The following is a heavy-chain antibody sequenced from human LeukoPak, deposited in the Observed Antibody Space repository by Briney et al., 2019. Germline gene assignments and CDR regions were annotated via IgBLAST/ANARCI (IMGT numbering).Heavy chain of an antibody. CDR2: IRCDRSNK. CDR3: AKGIFKFFDSSGGGTDY. J-gene: IGHJ4*02. CDR1: GFTFSSYG. D-gene: IGHD3-22*01. V-gene: IGHV3-33*06. Sequence: GGSLRLSCAASGFTFSSYGMHWVRQAPGKGLEWVAAIRCDRSNKYYADSVKGRFTISRDNSKNTLYLQMNSLRAEDTAVYSCAKGIFKFFDSSGGGTDYWGQGTLVTVSS.